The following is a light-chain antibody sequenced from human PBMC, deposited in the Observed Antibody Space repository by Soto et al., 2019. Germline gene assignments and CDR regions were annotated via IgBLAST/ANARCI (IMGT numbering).Light chain of an antibody. CDR1: SSNIGAGYD. CDR3: QSDDSSHV. Sequence: QSVLTQPPSVSGAPGQRVTISCTGSSSNIGAGYDVHWYQQLPGTAPKLLIYGNSNRPSGVPDRFSGSKSGTSASLAITGLQAEDEADYCCQSDDSSHVFGTGTKLTVL. V-gene: IGLV1-40*01. CDR2: GNS. J-gene: IGLJ1*01.